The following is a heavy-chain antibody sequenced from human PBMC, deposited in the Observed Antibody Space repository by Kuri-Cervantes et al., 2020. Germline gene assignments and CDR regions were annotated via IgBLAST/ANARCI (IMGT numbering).Heavy chain of an antibody. CDR3: ASSSGYSGYDSNLVIDY. Sequence: SVKVSCKASGYTFTSYYMHWVRQAPGQGLEWMGGIIPIFGTANYAQKFQGRVTITADESTSTAYMELSSLRSEDTAVYYCASSSGYSGYDSNLVIDYWGQGTLVTVSS. V-gene: IGHV1-69*13. D-gene: IGHD5-12*01. CDR1: GYTFTSYY. CDR2: IIPIFGTA. J-gene: IGHJ4*02.